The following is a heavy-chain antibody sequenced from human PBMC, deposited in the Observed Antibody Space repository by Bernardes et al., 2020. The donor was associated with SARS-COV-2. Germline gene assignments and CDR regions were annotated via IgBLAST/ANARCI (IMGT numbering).Heavy chain of an antibody. J-gene: IGHJ3*01. V-gene: IGHV3-74*01. CDR2: INEDGSYR. Sequence: GSLRRSCAASGFSFSSYWMHWVRQVPGEGLVWVSRINEDGSYRNYADSVKDRFTISRDNARNTLYLQMNSLRADDTAVYYCGRDLSGEADYWGQGTMVTVSS. CDR3: GRDLSGEADY. CDR1: GFSFSSYW. D-gene: IGHD3-10*01.